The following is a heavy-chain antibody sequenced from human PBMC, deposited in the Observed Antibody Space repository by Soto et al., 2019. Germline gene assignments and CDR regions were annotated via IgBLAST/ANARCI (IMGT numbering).Heavy chain of an antibody. CDR2: VYYSGST. CDR1: GGSISSSSYY. V-gene: IGHV4-39*01. Sequence: SETLSLTCTVSGGSISSSSYYWGWIRQPPGKGLEWIGSVYYSGSTYCNPSLKSRVTICVDTSKNQFSRKLSSVTAADTAVYYCPRPSPGPPYNYAMDVWGQGTTGTV. CDR3: PRPSPGPPYNYAMDV. D-gene: IGHD3-16*01. J-gene: IGHJ6*02.